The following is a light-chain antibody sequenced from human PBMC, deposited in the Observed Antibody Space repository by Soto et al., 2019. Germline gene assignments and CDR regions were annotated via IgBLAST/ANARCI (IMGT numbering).Light chain of an antibody. CDR2: GAS. CDR1: QSVSGNN. CDR3: QQYSKSLIT. V-gene: IGKV3-20*01. J-gene: IGKJ5*01. Sequence: EIVLTQSPGTLSLSPGERATLSCRASQSVSGNNLAWYQQKPGKAPRLLIYGASSRATGIPDRFSGSGSGTDFTLTITRLEPEDFAVYYCQQYSKSLITFGQGTRLEIK.